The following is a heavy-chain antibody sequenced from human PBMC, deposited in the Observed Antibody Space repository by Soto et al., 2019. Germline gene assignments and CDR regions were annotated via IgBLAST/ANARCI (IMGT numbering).Heavy chain of an antibody. CDR2: IYYSGST. V-gene: IGHV4-59*01. Sequence: SETLSLTCTVSGGSISSYYWSWIRQPPGKGLEWIGYIYYSGSTNYNPSLKSRVTRSVDTSKNQFSLKLSSVTAADTAVYYCARLSLNYYYYMDVWGKGTTVTVSS. J-gene: IGHJ6*03. CDR3: ARLSLNYYYYMDV. CDR1: GGSISSYY.